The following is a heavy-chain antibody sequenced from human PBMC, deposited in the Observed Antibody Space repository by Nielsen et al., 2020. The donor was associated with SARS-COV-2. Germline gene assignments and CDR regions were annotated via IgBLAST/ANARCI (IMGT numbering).Heavy chain of an antibody. CDR1: GYTFTTYA. CDR3: VRGTEGYYGMDV. Sequence: ASVKVSCKASGYTFTTYAMNWVRQAPGQGLEWMGWINTKTGKSAYAQGFTGRFVFSFDTSVSTAYLQTSSLQADDTATYYCVRGTEGYYGMDVWGQGTTVNVSS. CDR2: INTKTGKS. V-gene: IGHV7-4-1*01. J-gene: IGHJ6*02. D-gene: IGHD1-1*01.